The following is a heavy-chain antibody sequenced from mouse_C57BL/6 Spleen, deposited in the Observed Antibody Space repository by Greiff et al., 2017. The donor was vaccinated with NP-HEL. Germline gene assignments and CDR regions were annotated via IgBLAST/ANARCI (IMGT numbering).Heavy chain of an antibody. V-gene: IGHV3-1*01. CDR1: GYSITSGYD. J-gene: IGHJ1*03. Sequence: EVQLQQSGPGMVKPSQSLSLTCTVTGYSITSGYDWHWIRHFPGNKLEWMGYISYSGSTNYNPSLKSRISITHDTSKNHFFLKLNSVTTEDTATYYCARDDGSWYFDVWGTGTTVTVSS. CDR2: ISYSGST. D-gene: IGHD2-3*01. CDR3: ARDDGSWYFDV.